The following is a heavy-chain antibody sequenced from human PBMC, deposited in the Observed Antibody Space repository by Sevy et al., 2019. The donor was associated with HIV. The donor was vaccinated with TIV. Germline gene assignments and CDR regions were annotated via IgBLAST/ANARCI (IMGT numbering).Heavy chain of an antibody. CDR2: IIPIFGTP. V-gene: IGHV1-69*13. CDR1: GDTFSTYG. Sequence: ASVKVSCKASGDTFSTYGLSWVRQAPGQGLEWMGGIIPIFGTPNYAQKFQGRVTITADESARTAYMELSSLRSEDTGLYYCAREGGVATTGDHDAFDIWGQGTLVTVSS. D-gene: IGHD7-27*01. CDR3: AREGGVATTGDHDAFDI. J-gene: IGHJ3*02.